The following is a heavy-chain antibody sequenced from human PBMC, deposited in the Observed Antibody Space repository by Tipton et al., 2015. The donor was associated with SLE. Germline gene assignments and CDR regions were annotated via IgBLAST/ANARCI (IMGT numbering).Heavy chain of an antibody. CDR1: GFTFSSYA. V-gene: IGHV3-30*04. CDR2: ISYDGSNK. J-gene: IGHJ3*02. CDR3: AAELVDAFDN. D-gene: IGHD6-6*01. Sequence: SLRLSCAASGFTFSSYAMHWVRQAPGKGLEWVAVISYDGSNKYYADSVKGRFTISRDNSKNTLYLQMNSLRIDDTAVYYCAAELVDAFDNWGQGTTVTVSS.